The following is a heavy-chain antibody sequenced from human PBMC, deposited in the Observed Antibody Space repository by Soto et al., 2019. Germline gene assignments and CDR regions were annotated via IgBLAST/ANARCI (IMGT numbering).Heavy chain of an antibody. CDR2: ISGSGYTM. Sequence: VGSLRLSCAASGFTFTTYGMNWVRQAPGKGLEWVSYISGSGYTMYYADSVKGRFSISRDNAKNSLYLQMNSLTDGDTAVYYCARDAPSVTSVFDLWGQGTLVTVSS. J-gene: IGHJ5*02. CDR1: GFTFTTYG. CDR3: ARDAPSVTSVFDL. D-gene: IGHD4-17*01. V-gene: IGHV3-48*02.